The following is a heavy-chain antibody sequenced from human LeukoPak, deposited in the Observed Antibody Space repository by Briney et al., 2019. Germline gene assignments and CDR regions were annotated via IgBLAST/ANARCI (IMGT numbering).Heavy chain of an antibody. V-gene: IGHV3-30*03. CDR2: ISYDGSNK. CDR1: GFTFSSYG. Sequence: GGSLRLSCAASGFTFSSYGMHWVRQAPGKGLEWVAVISYDGSNKYYADSVKGRFTISRGNSKNTLYLQMNSLRAEDTAVYYCASGATKWELPYYFDYWGQGTLVTVSS. J-gene: IGHJ4*02. D-gene: IGHD1-26*01. CDR3: ASGATKWELPYYFDY.